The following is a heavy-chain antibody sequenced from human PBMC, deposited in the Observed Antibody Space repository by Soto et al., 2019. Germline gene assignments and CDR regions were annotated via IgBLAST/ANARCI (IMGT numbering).Heavy chain of an antibody. Sequence: QITLKESGPTLVKPTQTLTLTCTFSGFSLTTSGRGVGWIRQPPGKALEWLALFFWGDDKRYSPSLKTRLTISKDTSKNQVVLTMTNMGPEDTATYYCAHRLATMDAFDVWGQGTVVTVSS. CDR1: GFSLTTSGRG. CDR3: AHRLATMDAFDV. D-gene: IGHD1-1*01. J-gene: IGHJ3*01. CDR2: FFWGDDK. V-gene: IGHV2-5*02.